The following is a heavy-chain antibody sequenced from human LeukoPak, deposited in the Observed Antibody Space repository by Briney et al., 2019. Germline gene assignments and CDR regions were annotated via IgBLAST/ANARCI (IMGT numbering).Heavy chain of an antibody. D-gene: IGHD3-16*01. CDR3: ATGFRDYDYVWGTKFDY. J-gene: IGHJ4*02. CDR2: ISSSGSTI. CDR1: GFTFRDYY. Sequence: GGSLRLSCAASGFTFRDYYMSWLRQAPGKGLEWVSYISSSGSTIYYADSVKGRFTVSRDNAKNSLYLQMNSLRAEDTAVYYCATGFRDYDYVWGTKFDYWGQGTLVTVSS. V-gene: IGHV3-11*01.